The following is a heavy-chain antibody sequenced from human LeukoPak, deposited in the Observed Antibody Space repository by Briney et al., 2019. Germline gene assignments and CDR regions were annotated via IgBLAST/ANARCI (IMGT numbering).Heavy chain of an antibody. J-gene: IGHJ3*02. CDR1: GGTFSSYA. Sequence: SVKVSCKASGGTFSSYAISWVRQAPGQGLEWMGRIIPIFGTANYAQKFQGRVTMTRDTSISTAYMELSRLRSDDTAVYYCAGEISAFDIWGQGTMVTVSS. D-gene: IGHD2-15*01. CDR2: IIPIFGTA. V-gene: IGHV1-69*05. CDR3: AGEISAFDI.